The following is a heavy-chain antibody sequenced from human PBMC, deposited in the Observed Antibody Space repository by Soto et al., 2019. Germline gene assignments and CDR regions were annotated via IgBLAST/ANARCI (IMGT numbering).Heavy chain of an antibody. Sequence: EVQLLESGGGLVQPGGSLRLSCAASGFTFSSYGMPWVRQAPGKGLEWVSFSSATGAGTYYADSVKGRFTISSDNSKNTLYLQMTSRRADDTAVYYCAKDRRAGGNYGFYSDFWGQGALVIVSS. D-gene: IGHD1-7*01. J-gene: IGHJ4*02. V-gene: IGHV3-23*01. CDR3: AKDRRAGGNYGFYSDF. CDR2: SSATGAGT. CDR1: GFTFSSYG.